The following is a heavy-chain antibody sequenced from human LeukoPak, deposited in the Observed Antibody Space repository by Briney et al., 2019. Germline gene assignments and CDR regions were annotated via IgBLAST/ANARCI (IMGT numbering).Heavy chain of an antibody. V-gene: IGHV3-53*01. CDR3: TTAPYYYDSSGYYYPGSHY. D-gene: IGHD3-22*01. CDR1: GFTVSSNY. J-gene: IGHJ4*02. CDR2: IYSGGST. Sequence: PGGSLRLSCAASGFTVSSNYMSWVRQAPGKGLEWVSVIYSGGSTYYADSVKGRFTISRDNSKNTLYLQMNSLKTEDTAVYYCTTAPYYYDSSGYYYPGSHYWGQGTLVTVSS.